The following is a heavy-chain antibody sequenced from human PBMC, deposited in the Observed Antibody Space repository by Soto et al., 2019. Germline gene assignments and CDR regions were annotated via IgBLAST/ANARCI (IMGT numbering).Heavy chain of an antibody. CDR2: IYWDDDE. D-gene: IGHD1-26*01. CDR3: ARSGSPFPDY. CDR1: GFSLSTSGVG. V-gene: IGHV2-5*02. Sequence: QITLRESDPTLVKPTQTLTLTCTFSGFSLSTSGVGVGWNRQPPGKALEWLALIYWDDDERYNPSLTSRLTITKDTSKNQVVLTMTNMDPVDTATYYCARSGSPFPDYWGQGTLVTVSS. J-gene: IGHJ4*02.